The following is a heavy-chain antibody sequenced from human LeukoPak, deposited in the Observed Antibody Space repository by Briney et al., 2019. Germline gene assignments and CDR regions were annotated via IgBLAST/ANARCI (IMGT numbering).Heavy chain of an antibody. J-gene: IGHJ5*02. V-gene: IGHV5-51*01. CDR3: ARLDGSGSHRGFDP. Sequence: GESLKISCKGSGYSINNYWIGWVRQMPGKGLEWMGIIYPADSDIRYSPSFQGQVTISADKSISTAYLQWSSLKASDTAMYYCARLDGSGSHRGFDPWGQGTLVTVSS. CDR1: GYSINNYW. CDR2: IYPADSDI. D-gene: IGHD3-10*01.